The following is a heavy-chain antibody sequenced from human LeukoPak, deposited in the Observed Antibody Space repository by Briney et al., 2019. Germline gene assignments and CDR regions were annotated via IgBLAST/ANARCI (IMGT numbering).Heavy chain of an antibody. D-gene: IGHD3-22*01. CDR3: ARLWKRPLLFYDSSGYSPSSSVWFDP. CDR2: IYYSGST. V-gene: IGHV4-59*08. CDR1: GGSISSFY. J-gene: IGHJ5*02. Sequence: SETLSLTCTVSGGSISSFYWSWIRQPPGKGLEWIEYIYYSGSTNYNPSLKSRVTISVDTSKNQFSLKLSSVTAADTAVYYCARLWKRPLLFYDSSGYSPSSSVWFDPWGQGTLVTVSS.